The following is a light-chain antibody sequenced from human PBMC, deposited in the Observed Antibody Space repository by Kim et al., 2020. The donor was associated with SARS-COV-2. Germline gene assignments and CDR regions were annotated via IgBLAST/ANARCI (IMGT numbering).Light chain of an antibody. V-gene: IGKV1-6*02. Sequence: AIQMTQSPSSLSASVGDRITITCRASQGISNDLGWYQQKPGKAPKLLIYGAHSLQSGVPSRFSGSGSGTDFTLTISSLQPEDFATYYCLQDYSYPFTLGQGTSWRSN. CDR2: GAH. CDR3: LQDYSYPFT. J-gene: IGKJ2*01. CDR1: QGISND.